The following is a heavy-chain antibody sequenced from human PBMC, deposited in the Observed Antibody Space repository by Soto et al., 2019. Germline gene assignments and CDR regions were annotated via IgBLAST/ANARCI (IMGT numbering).Heavy chain of an antibody. J-gene: IGHJ6*02. CDR1: GDSVSSNSAA. D-gene: IGHD3-3*01. V-gene: IGHV6-1*01. CDR2: TYYRSKWYN. Sequence: LSLTCAISGDSVSSNSAAWNWIRQSPSRGLEWLGRTYYRSKWYNDYAVSVKSRITINPDTSKNQFSLQLNSVTPEDTAVYYCARGRADYDFWSGLVLEPSYYYYGMDVWGQGTTVTVSS. CDR3: ARGRADYDFWSGLVLEPSYYYYGMDV.